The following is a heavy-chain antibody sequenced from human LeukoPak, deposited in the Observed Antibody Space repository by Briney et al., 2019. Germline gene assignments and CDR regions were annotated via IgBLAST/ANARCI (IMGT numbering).Heavy chain of an antibody. CDR3: ARHDSCSWYEVDLDQSAEYFQH. J-gene: IGHJ1*01. CDR1: GGSISSYY. D-gene: IGHD6-13*01. Sequence: SETLSLTCTVSGGSISSYYWSWIRQPPGKGLEWIGYIYYSGSTNYNPSLKSRVTISVDTSKNQFSLKLSSVTAADTAVYYCARHDSCSWYEVDLDQSAEYFQHWGQGTLVTVSS. V-gene: IGHV4-59*08. CDR2: IYYSGST.